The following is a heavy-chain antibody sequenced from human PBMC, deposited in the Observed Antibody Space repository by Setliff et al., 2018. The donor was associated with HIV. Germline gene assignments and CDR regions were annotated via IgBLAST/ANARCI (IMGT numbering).Heavy chain of an antibody. CDR2: IYSSGKT. CDR3: ARDPYCSGDGCFRYYQH. D-gene: IGHD2-15*01. V-gene: IGHV4-4*07. Sequence: PSETLSLTCTVSGGSISSYYWSWIRQPAGKGLEWIGRIYSSGKTNYNPSLKSRLKMSIDTSKNQFSLMLNSVTAADTAVYFCARDPYCSGDGCFRYYQHWGRGTLVTVSS. CDR1: GGSISSYY. J-gene: IGHJ1*01.